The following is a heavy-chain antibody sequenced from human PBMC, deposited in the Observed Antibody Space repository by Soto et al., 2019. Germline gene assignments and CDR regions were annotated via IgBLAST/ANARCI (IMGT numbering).Heavy chain of an antibody. CDR2: IYYSGST. CDR1: GGSISSGGYY. Sequence: ASETLSLTCTVSGGSISSGGYYWSWIRQHPGKGLEWIGYIYYSGSTYYNPSLKSRVTISVDTSKNQFSLKLSSVTAADTAVYYWARDGAEAGGWGGAFDIWGQGTMVTVSS. J-gene: IGHJ3*02. V-gene: IGHV4-31*03. D-gene: IGHD6-13*01. CDR3: ARDGAEAGGWGGAFDI.